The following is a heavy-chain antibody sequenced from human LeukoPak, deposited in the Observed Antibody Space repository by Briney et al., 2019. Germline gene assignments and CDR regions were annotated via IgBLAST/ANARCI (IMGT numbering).Heavy chain of an antibody. CDR1: GFTFSSNA. J-gene: IGHJ4*02. CDR3: ARPHIVVVTATRGGLDY. CDR2: ILYDGNTK. Sequence: GRSLRLSCAASGFTFSSNAMHWVRQAPGKGLEWVAVILYDGNTKYYADSVKGRFAISRDNSKNTLYLQMNSLRTEDTAVYYCARPHIVVVTATRGGLDYWGQGALVTVSS. V-gene: IGHV3-30*09. D-gene: IGHD2-21*02.